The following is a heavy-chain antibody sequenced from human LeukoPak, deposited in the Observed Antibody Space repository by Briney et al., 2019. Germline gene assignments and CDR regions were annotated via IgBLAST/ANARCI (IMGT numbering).Heavy chain of an antibody. CDR1: GFTFSRYA. J-gene: IGHJ4*02. Sequence: GGSLRLSCAVSGFTFSRYAMHGVRQAPGKGLEYVSAISPNGVSTYYAHSVQGRFTISRDNSKNTLYLQVGSLRTEDMAVYYCAIARLITTGKDYWGQGTLVTVSS. CDR3: AIARLITTGKDY. V-gene: IGHV3-64*01. CDR2: ISPNGVST. D-gene: IGHD3-22*01.